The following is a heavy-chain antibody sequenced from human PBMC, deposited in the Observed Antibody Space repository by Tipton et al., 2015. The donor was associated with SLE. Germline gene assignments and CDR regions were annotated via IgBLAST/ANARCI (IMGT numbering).Heavy chain of an antibody. V-gene: IGHV3-30-3*01. CDR3: ARDVYGGDAFDI. Sequence: RSLRLSCAASGFTFSSYAMHWVRQAPGKGLEWVAVISYDGSNKYYADSVKGRFTISRDNAKNSLYLQMNSLRAEDTAVYYCARDVYGGDAFDIWGQGTMVTVSS. D-gene: IGHD3-10*02. CDR2: ISYDGSNK. J-gene: IGHJ3*02. CDR1: GFTFSSYA.